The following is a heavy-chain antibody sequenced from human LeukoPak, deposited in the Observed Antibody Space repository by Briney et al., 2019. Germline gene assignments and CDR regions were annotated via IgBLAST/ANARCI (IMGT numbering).Heavy chain of an antibody. CDR3: ARDITMVRGVVDAFDI. D-gene: IGHD3-10*01. Sequence: SETLCLTCTVSGGSISSYYWSWIRQPPGKELEWTGYIYYSGSTNYNPSLKSRVTISVDTSKNQFSLKLSSVTAADTAVYYCARDITMVRGVVDAFDIWGQGTMVAVSS. V-gene: IGHV4-59*01. J-gene: IGHJ3*02. CDR2: IYYSGST. CDR1: GGSISSYY.